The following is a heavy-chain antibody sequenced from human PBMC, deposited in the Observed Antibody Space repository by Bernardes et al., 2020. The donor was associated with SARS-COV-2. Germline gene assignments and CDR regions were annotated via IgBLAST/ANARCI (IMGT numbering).Heavy chain of an antibody. Sequence: SETLSLTCTVSGGSISSSSYYWGWIRQPPGKGLEWIGSIYYSGSTYYNPSLKSRVTISVDTSKNQFSLKLSSVTAADTAVYYCARLRYSSSSGYYGMDVWGQGTTVTVSS. CDR1: GGSISSSSYY. V-gene: IGHV4-39*01. CDR3: ARLRYSSSSGYYGMDV. D-gene: IGHD6-6*01. J-gene: IGHJ6*02. CDR2: IYYSGST.